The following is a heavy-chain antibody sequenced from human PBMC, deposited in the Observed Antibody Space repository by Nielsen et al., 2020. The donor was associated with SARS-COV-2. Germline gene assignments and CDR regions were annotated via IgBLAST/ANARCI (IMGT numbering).Heavy chain of an antibody. V-gene: IGHV3-20*04. CDR1: GFTFDDYA. CDR2: INWNGGST. Sequence: GESLKISCAASGFTFDDYAMSWVRQAPGKGLEWVSGINWNGGSTGYADSVKGRFTISRDNAKNSLYLQMNSLRAEDTALYYCAKDPHYGMDVWGQGTTVTVSS. J-gene: IGHJ6*02. CDR3: AKDPHYGMDV.